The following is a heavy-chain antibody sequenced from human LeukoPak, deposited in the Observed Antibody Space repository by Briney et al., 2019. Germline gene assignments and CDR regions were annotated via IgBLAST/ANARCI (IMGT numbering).Heavy chain of an antibody. V-gene: IGHV3-11*01. Sequence: GGSLRLSCAASGFTFSDYYMGWIRQAPGKGLEWVSYTSPSVGTVYYADSVKGRFTISRDNAKNSLYLQMNGLRAEDTALYFCAKDILAAGLFFDYWGQGTLVTVSS. D-gene: IGHD6-13*01. CDR3: AKDILAAGLFFDY. CDR2: TSPSVGTV. CDR1: GFTFSDYY. J-gene: IGHJ4*02.